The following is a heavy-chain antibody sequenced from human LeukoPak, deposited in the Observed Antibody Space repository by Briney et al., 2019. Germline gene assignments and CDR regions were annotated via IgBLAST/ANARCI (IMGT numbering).Heavy chain of an antibody. V-gene: IGHV1-8*02. Sequence: ASVRVSCKASGYTFTGYYMHWVRQAPGQGLEWMGWMNPNSGNTGYAQKFQGRVTMTRNTSISTAYMELSSLRSEDTAVYYCARGVVVTAIPRRRDWFDRWGQGTLVTVSS. CDR3: ARGVVVTAIPRRRDWFDR. CDR2: MNPNSGNT. J-gene: IGHJ5*02. CDR1: GYTFTGYY. D-gene: IGHD2-21*02.